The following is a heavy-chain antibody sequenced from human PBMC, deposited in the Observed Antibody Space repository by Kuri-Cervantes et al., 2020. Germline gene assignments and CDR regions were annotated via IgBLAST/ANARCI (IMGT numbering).Heavy chain of an antibody. CDR1: GGTFSSYA. V-gene: IGHV1-69*13. Sequence: SVKVSCKASGGTFSSYAISWVRQAPGQGLEWMGGIIPIFGTANYAQKFQGRVTITADESTSTAYMELRSLRSDDTAVYYCARSEQQLSWFDPWGQGTLVTVS. J-gene: IGHJ5*02. D-gene: IGHD6-13*01. CDR3: ARSEQQLSWFDP. CDR2: IIPIFGTA.